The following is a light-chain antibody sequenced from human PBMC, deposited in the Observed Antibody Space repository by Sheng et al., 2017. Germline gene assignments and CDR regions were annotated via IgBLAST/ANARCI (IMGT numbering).Light chain of an antibody. J-gene: IGLJ3*02. CDR3: QAWDSSALWV. CDR1: RSGDKY. CDR2: PRL. Sequence: SYELTQPPSVSVSPGQTATIPCSGYRSGDKYVSWYQQRPGQSPILVIYPRLRRGPQVSLSDSRVPTLRNTATLINQRDQPLDEADYYCQAWDSSALWVFGGRDQA. V-gene: IGLV3-1*01.